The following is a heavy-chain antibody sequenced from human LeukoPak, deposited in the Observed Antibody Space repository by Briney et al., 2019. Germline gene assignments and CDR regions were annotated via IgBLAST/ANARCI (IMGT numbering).Heavy chain of an antibody. V-gene: IGHV4-34*01. D-gene: IGHD3-22*01. CDR1: GGSFSGYY. J-gene: IGHJ5*02. CDR2: INHSGST. CDR3: ARVDYYDSSGYSPPFDP. Sequence: SETLSLTCAVYGGSFSGYYWSWIHQPPGKGLEWIGEINHSGSTNYNPSLKSRVTISVDTSKNQFSLKLSSVTAADTAVYYCARVDYYDSSGYSPPFDPWGQGTLVTVSS.